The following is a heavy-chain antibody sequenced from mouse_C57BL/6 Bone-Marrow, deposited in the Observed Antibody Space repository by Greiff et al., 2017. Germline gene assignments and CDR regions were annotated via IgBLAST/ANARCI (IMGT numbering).Heavy chain of an antibody. CDR2: IDPETGGT. CDR1: GYTFTDYE. D-gene: IGHD2-2*01. CDR3: TRLLWLRRKGFAY. V-gene: IGHV1-15*01. J-gene: IGHJ3*01. Sequence: VKLMESGAELVRPGASVTLSCKASGYTFTDYEMHWVKQTPVHGLEWIGAIDPETGGTAYNQKFKGKAILTADKSSSTAYMELRSLTSEDSAVYYCTRLLWLRRKGFAYWGQGTLVTVSA.